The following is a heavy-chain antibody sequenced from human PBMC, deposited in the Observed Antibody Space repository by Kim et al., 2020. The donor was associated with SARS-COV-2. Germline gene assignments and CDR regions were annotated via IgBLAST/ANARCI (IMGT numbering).Heavy chain of an antibody. J-gene: IGHJ4*02. V-gene: IGHV3-7*03. CDR2: IKQDGSEK. CDR1: GFTFSSYW. Sequence: GGSLRLSCAASGFTFSSYWMSWVRQAPGKGLEWVANIKQDGSEKYYVDSVKGRFTISRDNAKNSLYLQMNSLRAEDTAVYYCARWGKSGWRLERLYDYWGQGTLVTVSS. D-gene: IGHD6-19*01. CDR3: ARWGKSGWRLERLYDY.